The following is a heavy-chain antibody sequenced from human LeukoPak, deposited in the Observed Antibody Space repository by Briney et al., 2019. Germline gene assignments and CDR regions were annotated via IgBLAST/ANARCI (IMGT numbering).Heavy chain of an antibody. CDR2: IYHSGST. D-gene: IGHD3-3*01. Sequence: PSETRSLTCAVSGYSISSGYYWGWIRPPPGKGLEWIGSIYHSGSTYYNPSLKSRVTISVDTSKNQFSLKLSSVTAADTAVYYCARRLRFLKYDWFDPWGQGTLVTVSS. CDR3: ARRLRFLKYDWFDP. J-gene: IGHJ5*02. V-gene: IGHV4-38-2*01. CDR1: GYSISSGYY.